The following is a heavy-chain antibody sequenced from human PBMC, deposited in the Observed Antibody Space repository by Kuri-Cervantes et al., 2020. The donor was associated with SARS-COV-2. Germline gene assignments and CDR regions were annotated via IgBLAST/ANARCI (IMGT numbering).Heavy chain of an antibody. D-gene: IGHD2-2*01. Sequence: GSLRLSCAVYGGSFSGYYWSWIRQPPGKGLEWIGEINHSGSTNYNPSLKSRVTISVDTSKNQFSLKLSSVTAADTAVYYCARGVCSSTSCYPEDNWFDPWGQGTLVTVSS. J-gene: IGHJ5*02. V-gene: IGHV4-34*01. CDR3: ARGVCSSTSCYPEDNWFDP. CDR1: GGSFSGYY. CDR2: INHSGST.